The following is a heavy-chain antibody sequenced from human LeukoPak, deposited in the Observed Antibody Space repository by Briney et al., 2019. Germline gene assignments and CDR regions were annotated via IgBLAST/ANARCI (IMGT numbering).Heavy chain of an antibody. CDR3: ARDEVPGVVVAATSGGNDY. J-gene: IGHJ4*02. CDR2: IWYDGSNK. V-gene: IGHV3-33*01. Sequence: GGSLRLSCAASGFTFSSYGMHWVRQAPGKGLEWVAVIWYDGSNKYYADSVKGRFTISRDNSKNTLYLQMNNLRAEDTAVYYCARDEVPGVVVAATSGGNDYWGQGTLVTVSS. D-gene: IGHD2-15*01. CDR1: GFTFSSYG.